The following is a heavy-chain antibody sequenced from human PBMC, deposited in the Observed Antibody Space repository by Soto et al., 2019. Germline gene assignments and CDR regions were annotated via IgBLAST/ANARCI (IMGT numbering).Heavy chain of an antibody. CDR1: GFTFSSYG. CDR2: ISYDGSNK. D-gene: IGHD3-3*01. Sequence: GGSLRLSCAASGFTFSSYGMHWVRQAPGKGLEWVAVISYDGSNKYYADSVKGRFTISRDNSKNTLYLQMNSLRAEDTAVYYCAKGQDTISNGYYYYYGMDGWGQGTTVTVSS. J-gene: IGHJ6*02. V-gene: IGHV3-30*18. CDR3: AKGQDTISNGYYYYYGMDG.